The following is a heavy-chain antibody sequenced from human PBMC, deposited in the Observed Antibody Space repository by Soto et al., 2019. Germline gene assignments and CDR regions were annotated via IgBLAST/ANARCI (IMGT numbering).Heavy chain of an antibody. V-gene: IGHV4-30-2*01. CDR3: TRIHWAQSSLDY. D-gene: IGHD6-19*01. Sequence: SETLSLTCAVSGGSIDSGAFSLSWIRQPPGKGLEWIGYVTHSGTAYSIPSLNGRLTLSVDSSQTQFSLKLTSVTAADSAFYYCTRIHWAQSSLDYWGRGILVTVSS. CDR2: VTHSGTA. CDR1: GGSIDSGAFS. J-gene: IGHJ4*02.